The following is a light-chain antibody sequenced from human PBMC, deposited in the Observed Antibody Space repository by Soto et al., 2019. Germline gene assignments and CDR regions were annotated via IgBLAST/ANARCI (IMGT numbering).Light chain of an antibody. CDR2: GNS. V-gene: IGLV1-40*01. Sequence: QSVLTQPPSVSGAPGQRVTISCTGSSSNIGAGYDVHWYQQLPGTAPKLLIYGNSNRPSGVPDRFSGSKSGTSASLAITGLQAEDEADYYCQSYDRSLSGSRVVFGGGTKVTVL. CDR3: QSYDRSLSGSRVV. CDR1: SSNIGAGYD. J-gene: IGLJ2*01.